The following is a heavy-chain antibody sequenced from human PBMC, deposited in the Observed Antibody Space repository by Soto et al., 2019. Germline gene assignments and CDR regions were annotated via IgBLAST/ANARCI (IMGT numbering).Heavy chain of an antibody. CDR3: ARDKSYYDSSGYQTSNWFDP. V-gene: IGHV1-69*13. Sequence: SVKVSCKASGYTFTSYGISWVRQAPGQGLEWMGGIIPIFGTANYAQKFQGRVTITADESTSTAYMELSSLRSEDTAVYYCARDKSYYDSSGYQTSNWFDPWGQGTLVTVSS. J-gene: IGHJ5*02. CDR2: IIPIFGTA. CDR1: GYTFTSYG. D-gene: IGHD3-22*01.